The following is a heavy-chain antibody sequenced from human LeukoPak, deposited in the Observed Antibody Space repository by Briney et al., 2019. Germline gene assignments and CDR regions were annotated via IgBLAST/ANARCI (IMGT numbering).Heavy chain of an antibody. J-gene: IGHJ4*02. CDR2: ISGSGEII. V-gene: IGHV3-23*01. Sequence: GGSLRLSCAASGFTFSSYAMSWVRQAPGKGLEWVSGISGSGEIIYYADSVKGRFTISRDNSKNTLYLQMNSLRAEDTAVYYCTKVPAAVLNSVESWGQGTLVIVSP. D-gene: IGHD2-2*01. CDR1: GFTFSSYA. CDR3: TKVPAAVLNSVES.